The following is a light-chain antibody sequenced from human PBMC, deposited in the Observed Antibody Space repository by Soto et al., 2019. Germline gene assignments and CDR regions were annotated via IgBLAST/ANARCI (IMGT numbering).Light chain of an antibody. V-gene: IGKV3-20*01. CDR1: QSVSSSY. CDR2: GAS. Sequence: EIVLTQSPGTLSLSPGERATLSCRASQSVSSSYLAWYQQKPRQAPRLLIYGASSRATGIPDRFSGSGSGTAFTLTISSLEPEDFAVYYCQQYCSSPQTFGQGTKLEIK. J-gene: IGKJ2*01. CDR3: QQYCSSPQT.